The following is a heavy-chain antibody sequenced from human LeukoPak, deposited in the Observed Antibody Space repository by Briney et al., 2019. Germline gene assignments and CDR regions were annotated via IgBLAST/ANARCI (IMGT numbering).Heavy chain of an antibody. V-gene: IGHV4-39*07. D-gene: IGHD4-23*01. CDR3: AILTRYRGTVDY. CDR2: IYSRGST. Sequence: SETLSLTCTVSGGSISSTNSYWGWIRQSPRTGRAGIGNIYSRGSTYSNPHLKSRVTISVATSKNQFSLKLSSVTAADTAVYYCAILTRYRGTVDYWGQGTLVTVSS. J-gene: IGHJ4*02. CDR1: GGSISSTNSY.